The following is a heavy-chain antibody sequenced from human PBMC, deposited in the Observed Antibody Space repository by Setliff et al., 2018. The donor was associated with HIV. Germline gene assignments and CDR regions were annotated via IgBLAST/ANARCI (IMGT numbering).Heavy chain of an antibody. D-gene: IGHD3-3*01. CDR3: ARLPFITIFVVLNGDDGFDI. CDR1: GYTFTGYY. V-gene: IGHV1-2*06. J-gene: IGHJ3*02. Sequence: ASVKVSCKASGYTFTGYYMHWVRQAPGQGPEWLGRINPKSGGTRYAQKFQGRVSMTRDTAISTAYMELSRLRSDDSAVYYCARLPFITIFVVLNGDDGFDIWGQGTMVTVSS. CDR2: INPKSGGT.